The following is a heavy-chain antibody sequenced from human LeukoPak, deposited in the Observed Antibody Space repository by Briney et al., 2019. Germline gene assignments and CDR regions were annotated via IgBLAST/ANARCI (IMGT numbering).Heavy chain of an antibody. CDR3: ATGPPGSTRDSSGYYYAFDY. CDR1: GYTLTELS. Sequence: ASVKASCKVSGYTLTELSMHWARQAPGKGLEWMGGFDPEDGETIYAQKFQGRVTMTEDTSTDTAYMELSSLRSEDTAVYYCATGPPGSTRDSSGYYYAFDYWGQGTLVTVSS. D-gene: IGHD3-22*01. V-gene: IGHV1-24*01. J-gene: IGHJ4*02. CDR2: FDPEDGET.